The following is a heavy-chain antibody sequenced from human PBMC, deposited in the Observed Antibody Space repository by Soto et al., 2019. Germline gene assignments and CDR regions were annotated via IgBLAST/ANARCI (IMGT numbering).Heavy chain of an antibody. Sequence: PSETLSLTCAVYGGYFSGYYWTWIRQPPGTGLEWIGEIHHSGSTNYNPSLKSRVAISVDTSRNDFSLRLTSVTAADTAVYYCTTGGDASKTGYWGQGTLVTVSS. J-gene: IGHJ4*02. CDR2: IHHSGST. CDR1: GGYFSGYY. CDR3: TTGGDASKTGY. V-gene: IGHV4-34*09. D-gene: IGHD1-1*01.